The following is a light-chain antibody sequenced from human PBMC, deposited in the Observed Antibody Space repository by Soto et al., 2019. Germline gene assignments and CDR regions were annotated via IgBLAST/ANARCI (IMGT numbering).Light chain of an antibody. Sequence: SVLTQPASVSGSPGQSITISCTGTSSDVGGYNYVSWYQQHPGKAPKLMIYDVSNRPSGVSNRFSGSKSGNTASLTISGLQAEDVADYYCSSYTSSSTLLNVFGTGTKLTVL. CDR2: DVS. J-gene: IGLJ1*01. CDR1: SSDVGGYNY. V-gene: IGLV2-14*01. CDR3: SSYTSSSTLLNV.